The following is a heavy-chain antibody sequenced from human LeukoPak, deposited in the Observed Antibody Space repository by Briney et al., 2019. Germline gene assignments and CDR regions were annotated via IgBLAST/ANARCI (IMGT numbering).Heavy chain of an antibody. J-gene: IGHJ6*03. CDR3: ASGLVVPAELHYYYYMDV. CDR1: GGTLSSYA. CDR2: IIPIFGTA. V-gene: IGHV1-69*13. Sequence: GASVKVSCKASGGTLSSYAISWVRQAPGQGLEWMGGIIPIFGTANYAQKFQGRVTITADESTSTAYMELSSLRSEDTAVYYCASGLVVPAELHYYYYMDVWGKGTTVTVSS. D-gene: IGHD2-2*01.